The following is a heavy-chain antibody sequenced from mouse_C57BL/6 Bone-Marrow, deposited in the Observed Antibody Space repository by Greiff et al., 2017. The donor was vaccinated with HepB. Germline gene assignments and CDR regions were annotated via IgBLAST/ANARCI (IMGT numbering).Heavy chain of an antibody. CDR1: GFTFSNYW. J-gene: IGHJ2*01. V-gene: IGHV6-3*01. D-gene: IGHD2-5*01. Sequence: EVKLEESGGGLVQPGGSMKLSCVASGFTFSNYWMNWVRQSPEKGLEWVAQIRLKSDNYATHYAESVKGRFTISRDDSKSSVYLQMNNLRAEDTGIYYCTSNGGGYFDYWGQGTTLTVSS. CDR3: TSNGGGYFDY. CDR2: IRLKSDNYAT.